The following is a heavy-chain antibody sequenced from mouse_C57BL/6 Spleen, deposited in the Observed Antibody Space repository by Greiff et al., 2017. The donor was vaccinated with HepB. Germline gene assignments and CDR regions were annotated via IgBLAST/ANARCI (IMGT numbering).Heavy chain of an antibody. Sequence: QVQLQQSGAELVKPGASVKLSCKASGYTFTSYWMHWVKQRPGQGLEWIGMIHPNSGSTNYNEKFKSKATLTVDKSSSTAYMQLSSLTSEDSAVYYCARWGYDYDEDYWGQGTSVTVSS. CDR1: GYTFTSYW. CDR3: ARWGYDYDEDY. J-gene: IGHJ4*01. D-gene: IGHD2-4*01. V-gene: IGHV1-64*01. CDR2: IHPNSGST.